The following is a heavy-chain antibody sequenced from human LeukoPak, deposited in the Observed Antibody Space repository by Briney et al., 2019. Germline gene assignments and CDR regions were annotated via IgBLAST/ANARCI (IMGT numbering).Heavy chain of an antibody. Sequence: SETLSLTCTVPGVAISSRNSYWDWIRQPPGMGLEWVGTIENRGYTAYNPSLQGRVTISVYTSRRQCSLTLSSVTATDTAVYYCARHTSGTMFSYWGQGTLVTVSS. V-gene: IGHV4-39*01. CDR3: ARHTSGTMFSY. D-gene: IGHD1-1*01. J-gene: IGHJ1*01. CDR2: IENRGYT. CDR1: GVAISSRNSY.